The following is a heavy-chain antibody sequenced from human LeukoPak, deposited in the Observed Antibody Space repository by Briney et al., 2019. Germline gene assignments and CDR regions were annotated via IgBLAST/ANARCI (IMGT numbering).Heavy chain of an antibody. CDR1: GFTFSSYD. J-gene: IGHJ4*02. Sequence: GGSLRLSCAASGFTFSSYDMHWVRRAPGKGLEWVSVVYSDGSTYYADSVKGRFTISRDFSKNTLYLQMNSLRVEDTAVYYCARLTVSGQLDYWGQGTLVTVSS. CDR3: ARLTVSGQLDY. CDR2: VYSDGST. D-gene: IGHD6-19*01. V-gene: IGHV3-66*01.